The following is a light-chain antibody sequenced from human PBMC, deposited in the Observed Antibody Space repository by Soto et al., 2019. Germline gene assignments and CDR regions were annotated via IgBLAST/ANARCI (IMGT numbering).Light chain of an antibody. CDR3: QQYHNWWT. CDR2: GAS. J-gene: IGKJ1*01. V-gene: IGKV3D-15*01. CDR1: QSVSSSY. Sequence: PGERVTLSCRASQSVSSSYLTWYQQKPGQAPRLLIYGASTRATSIPARFSGSGSGTEFTLSISSLQSEDFAVYYCQQYHNWWTFGQGTKVDIK.